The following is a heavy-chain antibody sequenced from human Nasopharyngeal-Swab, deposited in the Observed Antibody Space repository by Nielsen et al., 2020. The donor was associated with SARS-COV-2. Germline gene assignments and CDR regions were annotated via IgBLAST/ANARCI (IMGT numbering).Heavy chain of an antibody. V-gene: IGHV3-9*01. CDR2: ITWNSGSI. D-gene: IGHD6-19*01. Sequence: GGSLRLSCVASGFAFDDYAMHWVRQAPGKGLEWVSGITWNSGSIDYADSLKGRFTISRDNAKNSLYLQMNSLRTEDTAFYYCAKDMSFGGWHFDYWGQGTLVTVSS. CDR1: GFAFDDYA. CDR3: AKDMSFGGWHFDY. J-gene: IGHJ4*02.